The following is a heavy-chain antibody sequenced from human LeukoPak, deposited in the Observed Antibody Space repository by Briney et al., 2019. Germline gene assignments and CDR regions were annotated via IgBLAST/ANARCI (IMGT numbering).Heavy chain of an antibody. J-gene: IGHJ4*02. V-gene: IGHV3-48*01. CDR1: GFTFSSYS. D-gene: IGHD3-10*01. Sequence: GGSLRLSCAASGFTFSSYSMNWVRQAPGKGLEWVSYISSSSSTICYADSVKGRFTISRDNAKNSLYLQMNSLRAEDTAVYYCARETHTMVRGVPDYWGQGTLVTVSS. CDR2: ISSSSSTI. CDR3: ARETHTMVRGVPDY.